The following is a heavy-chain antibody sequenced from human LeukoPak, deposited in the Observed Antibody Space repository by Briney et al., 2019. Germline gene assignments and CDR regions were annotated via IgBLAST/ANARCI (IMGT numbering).Heavy chain of an antibody. CDR3: ARSGSDASPLNWFDP. D-gene: IGHD3-10*01. CDR2: ISGSGDTT. CDR1: GFTFSRSA. J-gene: IGHJ5*02. Sequence: GGSLRLSCAASGFTFSRSAMSWVRQAPGKGPEWVSTISGSGDTTYYADSVRGRFPISRDTSKDTLSLQMNSLRADDTAVYYCARSGSDASPLNWFDPWGQGSLVTVSS. V-gene: IGHV3-23*01.